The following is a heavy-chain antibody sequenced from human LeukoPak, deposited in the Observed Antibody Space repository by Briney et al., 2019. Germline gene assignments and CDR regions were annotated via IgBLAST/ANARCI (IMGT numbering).Heavy chain of an antibody. V-gene: IGHV1-24*01. D-gene: IGHD5/OR15-5a*01. Sequence: ASVKVSCKVSGYTLTELSMHWERQAPGKGLEWPGGFDPEDDETIYAQKFQGRVTMTEDTSTDTAYMELSSLRSEDPAVYYCATGLGCLDYWGQGTLVTVSS. CDR3: ATGLGCLDY. CDR2: FDPEDDET. J-gene: IGHJ4*02. CDR1: GYTLTELS.